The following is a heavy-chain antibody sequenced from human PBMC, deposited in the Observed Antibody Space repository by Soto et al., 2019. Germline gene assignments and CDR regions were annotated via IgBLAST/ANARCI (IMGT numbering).Heavy chain of an antibody. D-gene: IGHD3-3*01. J-gene: IGHJ4*02. CDR1: GGTFNSYA. V-gene: IGHV1-69*01. CDR3: AIGEGRHLLDY. Sequence: QVQLLQSGAEVKKPGSSVRVSCKASGGTFNSYAFSWVRHAPGQGLEWMGGLIPAVGIPNYAQKFQGRVTLSADASTGTAYMELRGLRSEDSAVYYCAIGEGRHLLDYWGQGTRVTVSS. CDR2: LIPAVGIP.